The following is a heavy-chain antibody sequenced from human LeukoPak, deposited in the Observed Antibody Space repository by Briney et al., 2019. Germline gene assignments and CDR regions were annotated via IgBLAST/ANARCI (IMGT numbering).Heavy chain of an antibody. CDR1: GGSISSYY. V-gene: IGHV4-59*01. CDR2: IYYSGST. CDR3: ARGREYYDILTGTDLFYFDY. Sequence: PSETLPLTCTVSGGSISSYYWSWIRQPPGKGLEWIGYIYYSGSTNYNPSLKSRVTISVDTSKNQFSLKLSSVTAADTAVYYCARGREYYDILTGTDLFYFDYWGQGTLVTVSS. J-gene: IGHJ4*02. D-gene: IGHD3-9*01.